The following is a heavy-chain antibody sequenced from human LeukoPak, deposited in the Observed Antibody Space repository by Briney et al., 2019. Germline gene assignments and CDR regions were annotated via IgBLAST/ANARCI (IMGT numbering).Heavy chain of an antibody. J-gene: IGHJ6*03. CDR2: IWSDGNNR. V-gene: IGHV3-30*02. CDR3: AKDPGASVSGFHMDV. D-gene: IGHD2-8*02. Sequence: PGGSLRLSCAASGFTFSDYGMHWVRQVTGKGLEWVSFIWSDGNNRFYADSVKGRFTISRDNSKNMLYLQMDSLRPEDTAVYYCAKDPGASVSGFHMDVWGKGTTVIVSS. CDR1: GFTFSDYG.